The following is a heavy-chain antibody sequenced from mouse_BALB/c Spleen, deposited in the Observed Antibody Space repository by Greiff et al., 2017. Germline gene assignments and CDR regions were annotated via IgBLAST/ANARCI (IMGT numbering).Heavy chain of an antibody. V-gene: IGHV14-4*02. CDR3: NANYGNLAWFAY. CDR2: IDPENGDT. Sequence: EVQLQQSGAELVRSGASVKLSCTASGFNIKDYYMHWVKQRPEQGLEWIGWIDPENGDTEYAPKFQGKATMTADTSSNTAYLQLSSLTSEDTAVYYCNANYGNLAWFAYWGQETLVTVSA. CDR1: GFNIKDYY. J-gene: IGHJ3*01. D-gene: IGHD2-1*01.